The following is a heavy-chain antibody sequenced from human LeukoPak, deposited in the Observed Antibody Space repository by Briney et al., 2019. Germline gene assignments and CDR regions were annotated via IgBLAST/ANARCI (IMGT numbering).Heavy chain of an antibody. V-gene: IGHV4-59*12. CDR2: INYSGGT. D-gene: IGHD3-9*01. CDR1: GCSSSSYY. Sequence: PSETLSLTSTVSGCSSSSYYWSWIRQPPRKGLEGRGYINYSGGTNYNPSLKSRVTISVDTSTNQFSLTLTSVTAADTAVYYCARGRVLRYFDWLSGDAFDIWGQGTMVTVSS. CDR3: ARGRVLRYFDWLSGDAFDI. J-gene: IGHJ3*02.